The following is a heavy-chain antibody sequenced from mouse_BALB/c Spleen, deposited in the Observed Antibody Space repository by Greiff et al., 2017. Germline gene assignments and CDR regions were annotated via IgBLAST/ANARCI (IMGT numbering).Heavy chain of an antibody. CDR2: INPSTGYT. V-gene: IGHV1-7*01. J-gene: IGHJ2*01. Sequence: VQLQQSGAELAKPGASVKMSCKASGYTFTSYWMHWVKQRPGQGLEWIGYINPSTGYTEYNQKFKDKATLTADKSSSTAYMQLSSLTSEDSAVYYCARRRITTAFDYWGQGTTLTVSS. D-gene: IGHD1-2*01. CDR1: GYTFTSYW. CDR3: ARRRITTAFDY.